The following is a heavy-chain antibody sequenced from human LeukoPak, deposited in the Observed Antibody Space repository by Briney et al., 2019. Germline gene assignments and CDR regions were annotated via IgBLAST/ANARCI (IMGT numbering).Heavy chain of an antibody. CDR1: GLTFSSYW. J-gene: IGHJ4*02. CDR2: IKQDGSEK. Sequence: GGSLRLSCAASGLTFSSYWMSWVRQAPGKGLEWVANIKQDGSEKYYVDSVKGRFTISRDNAKNSLYLQMNSLRAEDTAVYYCARDSSGYFPLDYWGQGTLVTVSS. V-gene: IGHV3-7*01. D-gene: IGHD3-22*01. CDR3: ARDSSGYFPLDY.